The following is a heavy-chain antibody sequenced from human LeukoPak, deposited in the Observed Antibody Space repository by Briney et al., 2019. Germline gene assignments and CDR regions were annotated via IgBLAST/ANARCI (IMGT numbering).Heavy chain of an antibody. CDR1: GYTFTGYY. CDR2: ISAYNGNT. Sequence: ASVTVSCKPSGYTFTGYYMHWVRQAPGQGLEWMGWISAYNGNTNYAQKLQGRVTMTTDTSTSTAYMELRSLRSDDTAVYYCARDRDSSGWYYFDYWGQGTLVTVSS. J-gene: IGHJ4*02. V-gene: IGHV1-18*04. D-gene: IGHD6-19*01. CDR3: ARDRDSSGWYYFDY.